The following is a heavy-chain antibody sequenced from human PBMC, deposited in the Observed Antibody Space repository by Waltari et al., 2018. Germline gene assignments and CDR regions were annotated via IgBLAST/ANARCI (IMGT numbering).Heavy chain of an antibody. Sequence: QVQLQESGPGLVKPSETLSLTCTVSGGSIERDYWTWVRQTPGKGLEWIGYILNGGATNYDPSRMSRVSISLDMANRQFSLNLMSVTAADTAVYFCTRSRSSGEQIHFDYWGRGILVTVSS. V-gene: IGHV4-59*01. J-gene: IGHJ4*02. CDR2: ILNGGAT. CDR3: TRSRSSGEQIHFDY. D-gene: IGHD1-26*01. CDR1: GGSIERDY.